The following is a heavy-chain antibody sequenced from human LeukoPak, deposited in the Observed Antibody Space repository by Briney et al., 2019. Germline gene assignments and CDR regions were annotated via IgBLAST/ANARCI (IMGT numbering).Heavy chain of an antibody. V-gene: IGHV1-24*01. J-gene: IGHJ3*02. D-gene: IGHD2-21*02. Sequence: GRSLRLSCAASGFTFSSYGMHWVRQAPGKGLEWMGGFDPEDGETIYAQKFQGRVTMTEDTSTDTAYMALSSLRSEDTAVYYCATHSVVVTAGGAFDIWGQGTMVTVSS. CDR1: GFTFSSYG. CDR2: FDPEDGET. CDR3: ATHSVVVTAGGAFDI.